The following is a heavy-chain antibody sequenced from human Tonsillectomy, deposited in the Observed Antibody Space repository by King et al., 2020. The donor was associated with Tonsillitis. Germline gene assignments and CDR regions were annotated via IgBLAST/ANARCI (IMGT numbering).Heavy chain of an antibody. Sequence: VQLVESGGGVVQPGTSLRLSCEVSAFTFRTYVLDWVRQAPGKGLEWVAVISYDGKNKVYAESVKGRFTFSRDNSKNTLFMQLNSLRPEDTAVYYCAVRRDCSDSNCYNAFYIWGQGTMVTVSS. CDR1: AFTFRTYV. CDR3: AVRRDCSDSNCYNAFYI. J-gene: IGHJ3*02. CDR2: ISYDGKNK. D-gene: IGHD2-2*02. V-gene: IGHV3-30*04.